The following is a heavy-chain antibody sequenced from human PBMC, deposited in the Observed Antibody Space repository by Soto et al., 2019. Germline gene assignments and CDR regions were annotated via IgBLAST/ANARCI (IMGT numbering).Heavy chain of an antibody. CDR3: ATGLRYFDRSRTGVDY. V-gene: IGHV1-69*13. CDR2: IIPIFGTA. Sequence: TVKVSCKASGGTFSSYAISWVRQAPGQGLEWMGGIIPIFGTANYAQKFQGRVTITADESTSTAYMELSSLRSEDTAVYYCATGLRYFDRSRTGVDYWGQGTLVTVSS. D-gene: IGHD3-9*01. J-gene: IGHJ4*02. CDR1: GGTFSSYA.